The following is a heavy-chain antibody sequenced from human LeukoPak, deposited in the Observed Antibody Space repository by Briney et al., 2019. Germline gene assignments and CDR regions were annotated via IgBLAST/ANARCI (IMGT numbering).Heavy chain of an antibody. CDR3: ARGVGTTTNDY. V-gene: IGHV3-74*01. J-gene: IGHJ4*02. D-gene: IGHD1-26*01. CDR1: GFTFSNYW. CDR2: ISSDESIT. Sequence: PGGSLRLSCAASGFTFSNYWMHWVRQAPGKGLVWVSRISSDESITSYADSVKGRFTISRDNAKNTLFLQMNGLRAEDTAVYYCARGVGTTTNDYWGQGTLVTVSS.